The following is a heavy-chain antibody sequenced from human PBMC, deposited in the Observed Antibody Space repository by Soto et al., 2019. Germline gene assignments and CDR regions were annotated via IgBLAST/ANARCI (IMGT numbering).Heavy chain of an antibody. CDR3: AGGIVVVPAATRRYYYYYGMDV. J-gene: IGHJ6*02. V-gene: IGHV4-34*01. CDR1: GGSFSGYY. CDR2: INHSGST. Sequence: SETLSLTCAVYGGSFSGYYWSWIRQPPGKGLEWIGEINHSGSTNYNPSLKSRVTISVDTSKNQFSLKLSSVTAADTAVYYCAGGIVVVPAATRRYYYYYGMDVWGQGTTVTVSS. D-gene: IGHD2-2*01.